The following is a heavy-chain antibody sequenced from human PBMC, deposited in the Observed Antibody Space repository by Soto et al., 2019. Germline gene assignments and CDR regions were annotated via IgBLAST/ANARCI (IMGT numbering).Heavy chain of an antibody. D-gene: IGHD4-17*01. CDR3: AKDRVPLMTTVTKFSFDI. J-gene: IGHJ3*02. CDR1: GFTFSSYA. CDR2: ISGSGGST. V-gene: IGHV3-23*01. Sequence: EVQLLESGGGLVQPGGSLRLSCAASGFTFSSYAMSWVRQAPGKGLEWVSAISGSGGSTYYADSVKGRFTISRDNSKNTLYLQMNSLRAEDTAVYYCAKDRVPLMTTVTKFSFDIWGQGTMVTVSS.